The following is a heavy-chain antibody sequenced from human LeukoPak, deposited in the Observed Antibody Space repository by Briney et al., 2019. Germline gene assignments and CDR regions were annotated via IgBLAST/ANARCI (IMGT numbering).Heavy chain of an antibody. Sequence: GGSLRLSCAASRFTFSNHGIHWVRQAPGKGLEWVAFIWYDGNDQYFADSVKGRFTISRDNAKNSLYLQMNSLRAEDTAVYYCARGGRYCSSTSCPYDYWGQGTLVTVSS. J-gene: IGHJ4*02. CDR1: RFTFSNHG. CDR2: IWYDGNDQ. V-gene: IGHV3-33*01. CDR3: ARGGRYCSSTSCPYDY. D-gene: IGHD2-2*01.